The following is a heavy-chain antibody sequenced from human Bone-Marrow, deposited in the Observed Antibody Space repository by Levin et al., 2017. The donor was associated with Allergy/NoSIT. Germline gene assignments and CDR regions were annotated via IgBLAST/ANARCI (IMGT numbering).Heavy chain of an antibody. V-gene: IGHV3-23*01. Sequence: PGGSLRLSCGVSGLTFSSYAMTWVRQAPGKGLEWVSDISASGGNTHYADSVRGRFTISRDDSKNILYLQMNSLRAEDTAVYYCALSNLYGDYFRFVYYYYYGMDVWGQGTTVTVSS. CDR2: ISASGGNT. D-gene: IGHD4-17*01. J-gene: IGHJ6*02. CDR1: GLTFSSYA. CDR3: ALSNLYGDYFRFVYYYYYGMDV.